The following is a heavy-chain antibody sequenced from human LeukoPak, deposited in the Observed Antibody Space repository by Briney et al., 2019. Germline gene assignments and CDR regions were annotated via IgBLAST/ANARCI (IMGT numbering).Heavy chain of an antibody. J-gene: IGHJ5*02. D-gene: IGHD6-13*01. CDR1: GGTISSYY. CDR3: AICSSQQLVGGHYNWWDP. V-gene: IGHV4-59*01. Sequence: SETLSLTCTASGGTISSYYWNWVRQPPGKGLEWIGYIYYSGSTNYNPSLKSRVTISVDTSKNQFSLKLSSVTAADTAVYYCAICSSQQLVGGHYNWWDPWGEGTLVTVSS. CDR2: IYYSGST.